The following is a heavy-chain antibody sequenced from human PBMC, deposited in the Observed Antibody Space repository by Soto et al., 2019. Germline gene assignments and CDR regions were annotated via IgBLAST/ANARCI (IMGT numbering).Heavy chain of an antibody. D-gene: IGHD3-3*01. J-gene: IGHJ6*02. CDR1: GYTFTSYY. CDR3: ARDNYDFWSGPPADYYYYYGMDV. V-gene: IGHV1-46*01. Sequence: ASVKVSCKASGYTFTSYYMHWVRQAPGQGLEWMGIINPSGGSTSYAQKFQGRVTMTRDTSTSTVYMELSSLRSEDTAVYYCARDNYDFWSGPPADYYYYYGMDVWGQGTTVTVSS. CDR2: INPSGGST.